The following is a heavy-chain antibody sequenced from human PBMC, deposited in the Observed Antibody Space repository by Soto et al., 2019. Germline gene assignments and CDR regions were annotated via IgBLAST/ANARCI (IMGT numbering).Heavy chain of an antibody. CDR1: GFTFSDHY. CDR3: ASENRIYYYGMDV. CDR2: TRNKANSYTT. D-gene: IGHD3-3*02. Sequence: EVQLVESGGGLVQPGGSLRLSCAASGFTFSDHYMDWVRQAPGTGLEWVGRTRNKANSYTTEYAASVKGRFTISRDDSKNSRYLQMNSLKTEDTAVYYCASENRIYYYGMDVWGQGTTVTVSS. J-gene: IGHJ6*02. V-gene: IGHV3-72*01.